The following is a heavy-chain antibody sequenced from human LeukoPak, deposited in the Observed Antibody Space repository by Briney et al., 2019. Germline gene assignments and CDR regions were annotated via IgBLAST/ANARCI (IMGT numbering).Heavy chain of an antibody. CDR1: GGSFSGYY. CDR2: INHSGST. Sequence: PSETLSLTCAVYGGSFSGYYWSWIRQPPGKGLEWIGEINHSGSTNYNPFLKSRVTISVDTSKNQFSLKLSSVTAADTAVYYCARARRDGYNLGYYMDVWGKGTTVTVSS. D-gene: IGHD5-24*01. CDR3: ARARRDGYNLGYYMDV. J-gene: IGHJ6*03. V-gene: IGHV4-34*01.